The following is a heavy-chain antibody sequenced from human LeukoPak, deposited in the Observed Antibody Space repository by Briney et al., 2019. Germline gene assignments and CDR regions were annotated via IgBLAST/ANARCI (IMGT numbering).Heavy chain of an antibody. V-gene: IGHV3-48*01. Sequence: GGSLRLSCAAPGFTFSSYSMNWVRQAPGKGLEWVSYISSSGRTIYYADSVRGRFTISRDNAKNSLYLQMNSLRAEDTAVYYCARDLYGDYVVDYWGQGTLVTVSS. CDR3: ARDLYGDYVVDY. CDR2: ISSSGRTI. D-gene: IGHD4-17*01. CDR1: GFTFSSYS. J-gene: IGHJ4*02.